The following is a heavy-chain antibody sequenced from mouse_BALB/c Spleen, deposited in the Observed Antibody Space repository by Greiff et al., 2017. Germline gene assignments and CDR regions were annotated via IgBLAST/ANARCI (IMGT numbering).Heavy chain of an antibody. CDR3: ARSYYGSSQAWFAY. V-gene: IGHV1-31*01. J-gene: IGHJ3*01. D-gene: IGHD1-1*01. CDR2: INPYNGAT. Sequence: EVMLVESGPELVKPGASVKISCKASGYSFTGYYMHWVKQSHVKSLEWIGRINPYNGATSYNQNFKDKASLTVDKSSSTAYMELHSLTSEDSAVYYCARSYYGSSQAWFAYWGQGTLVTVSA. CDR1: GYSFTGYY.